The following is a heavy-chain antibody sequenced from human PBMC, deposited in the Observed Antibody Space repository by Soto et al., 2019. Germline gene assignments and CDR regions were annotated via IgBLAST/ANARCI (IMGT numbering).Heavy chain of an antibody. CDR1: GGSISSGGYY. CDR2: IYYSGST. Sequence: QVQLQESGPGLVKPSQTLSLTCTVSGGSISSGGYYWSWIRQHPGKGLEWIGYIYYSGSTYYNPSLTSRVTISVDTSKNQFPLKLSSVTAADTAVYYCASALPNYYDSSGTFDYWGQGTLVTVSS. D-gene: IGHD3-22*01. J-gene: IGHJ4*02. V-gene: IGHV4-31*03. CDR3: ASALPNYYDSSGTFDY.